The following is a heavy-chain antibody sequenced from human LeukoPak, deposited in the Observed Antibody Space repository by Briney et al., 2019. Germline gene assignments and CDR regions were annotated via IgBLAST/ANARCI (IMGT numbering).Heavy chain of an antibody. CDR1: GFTFSSYW. CDR2: IKQDGSEK. J-gene: IGHJ4*02. CDR3: ARTGSSVHFDY. D-gene: IGHD2-15*01. Sequence: GGSLRFSCAASGFTFSSYWMSWVRQAPGKGLEWVANIKQDGSEKYYVDSVKGRFTISRDNAKNSLYLQMNSLRAEDTVVYYCARTGSSVHFDYWGQGTLVTVSS. V-gene: IGHV3-7*01.